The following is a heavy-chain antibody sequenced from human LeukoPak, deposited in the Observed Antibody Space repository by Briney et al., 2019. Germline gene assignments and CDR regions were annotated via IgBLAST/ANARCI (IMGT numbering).Heavy chain of an antibody. CDR2: IYYAGST. Sequence: SETLSLTCTVSGGSISNYYWSWIRQPPGKGLEWIGYIYYAGSTNYNPSLKSRVTMSVDTSKNQFSLKLSSVTAADTAVYYCARHTLISSAGFDYWGQGTLLTVSS. CDR3: ARHTLISSAGFDY. V-gene: IGHV4-59*08. CDR1: GGSISNYY. D-gene: IGHD6-13*01. J-gene: IGHJ4*02.